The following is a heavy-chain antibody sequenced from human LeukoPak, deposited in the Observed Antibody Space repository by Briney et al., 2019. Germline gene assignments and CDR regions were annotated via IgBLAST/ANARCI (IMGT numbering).Heavy chain of an antibody. CDR1: GGSFSGYY. CDR2: INHSGST. Sequence: SETLSLXCAVHGGSFSGYYWSWIRQPPGKGLKWIGEINHSGSTNYNPSLKSRVTISVDTSKNQFSLKLSSVTAADTAVYYCARGRRTKEDYDSSGYYGYWGQGTLVTVSS. CDR3: ARGRRTKEDYDSSGYYGY. D-gene: IGHD3-22*01. J-gene: IGHJ4*02. V-gene: IGHV4-34*01.